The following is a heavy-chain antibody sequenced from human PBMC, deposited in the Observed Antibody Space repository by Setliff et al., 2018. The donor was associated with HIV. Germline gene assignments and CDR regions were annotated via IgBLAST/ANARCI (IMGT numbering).Heavy chain of an antibody. V-gene: IGHV3-48*01. D-gene: IGHD3-9*01. CDR3: ARDQDWAFDY. J-gene: IGHJ4*02. CDR2: ITADSKII. CDR1: GFTFSRYS. Sequence: PGGSLRLSCAASGFTFSRYSMNWVRQAPGKGLEWVAYITADSKIISYAESVKGRFTISRDNAKNSVYLQVNSLRVEDTAMYYCARDQDWAFDYWGQGTLVTVS.